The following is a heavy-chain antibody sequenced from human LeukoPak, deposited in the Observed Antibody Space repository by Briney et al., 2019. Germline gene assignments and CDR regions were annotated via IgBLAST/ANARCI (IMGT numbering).Heavy chain of an antibody. Sequence: SETLSLTCTVSGYSISGGYYWGWIRQPPGKGLEWIGSIYHSGSTYYNPSLKSRVTISVDTSKNQFSLKLSSVTAADTAVYYCARGIAAAGTDDYWGQGTLVTVSS. CDR3: ARGIAAAGTDDY. CDR1: GYSISGGYY. V-gene: IGHV4-38-2*02. J-gene: IGHJ4*02. CDR2: IYHSGST. D-gene: IGHD6-13*01.